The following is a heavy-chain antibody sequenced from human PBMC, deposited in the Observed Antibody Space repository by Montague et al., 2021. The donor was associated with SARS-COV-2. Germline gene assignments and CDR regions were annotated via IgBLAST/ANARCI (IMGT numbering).Heavy chain of an antibody. Sequence: SETLSLTCTVSGDSFNSPKYYCAWIRQPPGKGLEWIGSSYCSGTTYDNPSLRSQVTMSVDTSKTQFSLKMNSVTAADTAVYYCARGSNGSDSYHAFDIWSQGTVVAVSS. J-gene: IGHJ3*02. CDR3: ARGSNGSDSYHAFDI. V-gene: IGHV4-39*01. CDR1: GDSFNSPKYY. D-gene: IGHD3-10*01. CDR2: SYCSGTT.